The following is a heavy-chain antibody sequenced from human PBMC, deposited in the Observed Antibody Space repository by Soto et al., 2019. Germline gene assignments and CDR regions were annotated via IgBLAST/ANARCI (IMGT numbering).Heavy chain of an antibody. D-gene: IGHD3-9*01. CDR2: IWFDGSNK. CDR1: GFTFSSYG. Sequence: QVQLVESGGGVVQPGRSLRLSCAASGFTFSSYGMHWVRQAPGKGLEWVAVIWFDGSNKYYADSVKGRFTISRDNSNNTLYVQINSLRAGDTAVYYCARQHRDILTGLRWNGMDVWGQGTTVTVSS. J-gene: IGHJ6*02. V-gene: IGHV3-33*01. CDR3: ARQHRDILTGLRWNGMDV.